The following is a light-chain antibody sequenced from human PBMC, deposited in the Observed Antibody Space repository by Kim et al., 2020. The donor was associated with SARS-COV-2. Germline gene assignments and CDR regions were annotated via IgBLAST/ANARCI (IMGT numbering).Light chain of an antibody. Sequence: AAVGERVTITCRASQDIRSDLGWYQKKPGKAPKGLIYGASSLQYGVPPRFSGSGSGTEFTLTISSLQPEDFATYYCLQHNSYPRTFGPGTKVDIK. CDR1: QDIRSD. CDR2: GAS. V-gene: IGKV1-17*01. CDR3: LQHNSYPRT. J-gene: IGKJ1*01.